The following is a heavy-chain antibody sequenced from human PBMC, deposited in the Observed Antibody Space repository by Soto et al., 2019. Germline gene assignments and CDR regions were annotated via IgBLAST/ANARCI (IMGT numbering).Heavy chain of an antibody. D-gene: IGHD3-10*01. Sequence: LRLSCAASGFTFSSYGMHWVRQAPGKGLEWVAVISYDGSNKYYADSVKGRFTISRDNSKNTLYLQMNSLRAEDTAVYYCAKGRGGGYYYYGMDVWGQGTTVTVSS. CDR2: ISYDGSNK. J-gene: IGHJ6*02. V-gene: IGHV3-30*18. CDR3: AKGRGGGYYYYGMDV. CDR1: GFTFSSYG.